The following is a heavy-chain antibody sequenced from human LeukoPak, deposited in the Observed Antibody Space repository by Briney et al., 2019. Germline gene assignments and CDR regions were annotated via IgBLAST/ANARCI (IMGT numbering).Heavy chain of an antibody. V-gene: IGHV3-30*04. CDR1: GFIFSSYA. J-gene: IGHJ4*02. D-gene: IGHD5-24*01. CDR2: ISYDGSNK. CDR3: ARDGEMATITGCYY. Sequence: GGSLRLACAASGFIFSSYAMHWVRQAPGKGLGWVAVISYDGSNKYYADSVKGRFTISRDNSKNTLYLQMNSLRAEDTAVYYCARDGEMATITGCYYWGQGTLVTVSS.